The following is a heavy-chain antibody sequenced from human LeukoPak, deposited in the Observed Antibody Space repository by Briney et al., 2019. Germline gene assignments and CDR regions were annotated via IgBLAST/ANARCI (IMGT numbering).Heavy chain of an antibody. Sequence: GGSLRLSCAASGFTFSSYSMNWVRQAPGKGLEWVSSISSSSSYIYYADSAKGRFTISRDNAKNSLYLQMSSLRAEDTAVYYCAREDTAMVLDYWGQGTLVTVSS. J-gene: IGHJ4*02. D-gene: IGHD5-18*01. CDR3: AREDTAMVLDY. V-gene: IGHV3-21*01. CDR1: GFTFSSYS. CDR2: ISSSSSYI.